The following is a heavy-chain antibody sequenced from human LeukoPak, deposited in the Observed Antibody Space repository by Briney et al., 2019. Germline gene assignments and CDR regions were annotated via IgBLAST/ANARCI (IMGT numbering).Heavy chain of an antibody. CDR1: GGSFSGYY. CDR3: ARIPKPVRGVIIKSEPIDY. D-gene: IGHD3-10*01. CDR2: INHSGST. V-gene: IGHV4-34*01. J-gene: IGHJ4*02. Sequence: PSETLSLTCAVYGGSFSGYYWSWIGQPQGKGLEWIGEINHSGSTNYNPSPKSRVTISVDTSKNQFSLKLSSVTAADTAVYYCARIPKPVRGVIIKSEPIDYWGQGTLVTVSS.